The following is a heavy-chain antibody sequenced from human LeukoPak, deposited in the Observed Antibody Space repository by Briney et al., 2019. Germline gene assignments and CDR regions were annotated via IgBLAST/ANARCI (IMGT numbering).Heavy chain of an antibody. CDR3: AGSGYSYGYY. D-gene: IGHD5-18*01. Sequence: GASVKVSCKASGGTFSSYAISWARQAPGQGLEWMGGIIPIFGTANYAQKFQGRVTITADESTSTAYMELSSLRSEDTAVYYCAGSGYSYGYYWGQGTLVTVSS. CDR1: GGTFSSYA. V-gene: IGHV1-69*13. J-gene: IGHJ4*02. CDR2: IIPIFGTA.